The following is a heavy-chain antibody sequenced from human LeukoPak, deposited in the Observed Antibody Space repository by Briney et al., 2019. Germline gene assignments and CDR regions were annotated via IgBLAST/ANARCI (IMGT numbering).Heavy chain of an antibody. Sequence: SETLSLTCTVSGGSISSYYWSWIRQPPGKGLEWIGYIYTSGSTNYNPSLKSRVTISVDTSKNQFSLKLSSVTAADTAVYYCARQGPTGFSVYWGQGTLVTVSS. CDR3: ARQGPTGFSVY. J-gene: IGHJ4*02. CDR1: GGSISSYY. CDR2: IYTSGST. V-gene: IGHV4-4*09. D-gene: IGHD3-9*01.